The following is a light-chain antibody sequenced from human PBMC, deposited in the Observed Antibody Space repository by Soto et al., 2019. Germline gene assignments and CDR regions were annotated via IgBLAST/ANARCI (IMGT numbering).Light chain of an antibody. CDR2: KAS. CDR1: QTISSW. J-gene: IGKJ1*01. CDR3: QHYNSYSEA. V-gene: IGKV1-5*03. Sequence: DIQMTQSPSTLSGSVGDRVTITCRASQTISSWLAWYQQKPGKAPKLLIYKASTLKSGVPSRFSGSGSGTEFTLTISSLHPDDFATNYCQHYNSYSEAFGQGTKVDI.